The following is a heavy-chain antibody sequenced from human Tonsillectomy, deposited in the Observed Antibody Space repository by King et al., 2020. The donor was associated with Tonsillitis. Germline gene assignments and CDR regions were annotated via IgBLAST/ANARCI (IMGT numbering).Heavy chain of an antibody. CDR3: AKDQYYYGSGSYFPLNY. CDR2: ISYDGSNK. D-gene: IGHD3-10*01. CDR1: GFTFSSYG. Sequence: VQLVESGGGVVQPGRSLRLSCAASGFTFSSYGMHWVRQAPGKGLEWVAVISYDGSNKYYADSVKGRFTISRDNSKNTLYLQMNSLRAEDTAVYYCAKDQYYYGSGSYFPLNYWGREPWSPSPQ. J-gene: IGHJ4*02. V-gene: IGHV3-30*18.